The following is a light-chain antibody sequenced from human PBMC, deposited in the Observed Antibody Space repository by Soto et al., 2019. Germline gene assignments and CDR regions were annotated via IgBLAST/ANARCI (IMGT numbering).Light chain of an antibody. V-gene: IGKV3-20*01. CDR1: QRVSSSY. CDR3: QHGYT. Sequence: EIVLTQSPGTLSLSPGEGATLSCRARQRVSSSYLTWYQQKPGQAPRLLIYGASSRATGIPDRFSGSGSGTDFTLTIRRLEPEDLAVYYCQHGYTFGQGTKLEIK. J-gene: IGKJ2*01. CDR2: GAS.